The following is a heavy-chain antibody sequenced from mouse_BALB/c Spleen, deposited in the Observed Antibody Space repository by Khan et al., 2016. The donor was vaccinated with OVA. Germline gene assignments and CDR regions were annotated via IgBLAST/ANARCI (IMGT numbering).Heavy chain of an antibody. J-gene: IGHJ3*01. CDR2: ISSGDST. Sequence: EVELVESGGGLVKPGGSLKLSCAASGFTFSNYAMSWVRQSPEKRLEWVASISSGDSTYYPDSVKGRLIISRDNARNILYLQMSSLRSEDTAMCYCARDYWFAYWGQGTLVTVSA. V-gene: IGHV5-6-5*01. CDR1: GFTFSNYA. CDR3: ARDYWFAY.